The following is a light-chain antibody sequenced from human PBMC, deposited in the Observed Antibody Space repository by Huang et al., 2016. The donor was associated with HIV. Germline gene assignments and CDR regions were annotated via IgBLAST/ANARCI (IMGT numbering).Light chain of an antibody. Sequence: DIQMTQSPSSLSASVGDRVTITCRASQGISNSLAWYQQKPGKAPKLLLYAASRLKSGVPSRFSCSGSGTDYTLTISSLQPEDFATYYCQQYYSTPPITFSQGTRLEIK. CDR3: QQYYSTPPIT. J-gene: IGKJ5*01. CDR2: AAS. V-gene: IGKV1-NL1*01. CDR1: QGISNS.